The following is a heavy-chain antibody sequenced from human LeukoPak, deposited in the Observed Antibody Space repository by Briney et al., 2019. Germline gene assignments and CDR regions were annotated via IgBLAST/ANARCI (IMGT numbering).Heavy chain of an antibody. V-gene: IGHV1-8*01. CDR2: MNPNTGNT. CDR3: ARGGFPSAS. Sequence: GASVKVSCKASGYTFTSYEINWVRQATGQGLEWMGWMNPNTGNTGYAQNFRGRVTMTSDTSITTAYMELNSLTSEDTAVYYCARGGFPSASWGQGTLVTVSS. J-gene: IGHJ4*02. D-gene: IGHD2-2*01. CDR1: GYTFTSYE.